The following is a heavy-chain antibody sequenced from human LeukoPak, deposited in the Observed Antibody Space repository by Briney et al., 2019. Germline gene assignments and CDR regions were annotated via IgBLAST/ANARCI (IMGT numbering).Heavy chain of an antibody. CDR2: IYYSGST. CDR3: ARHVTGYYFDS. J-gene: IGHJ4*02. Sequence: SSETLSLTCTVSGGSISSYYWSWIRQPPGKGLEWIGYIYYSGSTNYNPPLKSRVTISVDTPKNQFSLKLSSVTAADTAVYYCARHVTGYYFDSWGQGTLVTVSS. CDR1: GGSISSYY. V-gene: IGHV4-59*08. D-gene: IGHD1-14*01.